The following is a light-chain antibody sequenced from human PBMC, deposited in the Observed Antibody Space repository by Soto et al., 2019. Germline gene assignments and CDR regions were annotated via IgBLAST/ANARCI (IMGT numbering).Light chain of an antibody. J-gene: IGKJ1*01. V-gene: IGKV1-5*03. CDR2: KAS. Sequence: DIQMTQSPSTLSASVRDRVTITCRASQSISSWLAWYQQKPGKAPKLLIYKASSLESGVPSRFSGSGSGTEFTLTSSSLQADDFATYYCQQYNSYWTFGQGTKVEIK. CDR1: QSISSW. CDR3: QQYNSYWT.